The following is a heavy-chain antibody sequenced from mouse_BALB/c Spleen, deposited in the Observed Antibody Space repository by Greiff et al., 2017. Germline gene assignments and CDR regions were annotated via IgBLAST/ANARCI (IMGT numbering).Heavy chain of an antibody. J-gene: IGHJ3*01. CDR3: ARNSPYGYDGGFAY. V-gene: IGHV2-2*02. CDR2: IWRGGST. CDR1: GFSLTSYG. D-gene: IGHD2-2*01. Sequence: VQLQQSGPGLVPPSQSLSITCTVSGFSLTSYGVHWVRQSPGKGLEWLGVIWRGGSTDYNAAFISRLSISKDNSKSQVFFKMNSLQANDTAIYYCARNSPYGYDGGFAYWGQGTLVTVSA.